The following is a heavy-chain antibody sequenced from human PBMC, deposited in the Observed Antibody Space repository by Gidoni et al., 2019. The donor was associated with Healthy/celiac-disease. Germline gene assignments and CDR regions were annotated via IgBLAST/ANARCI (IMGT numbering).Heavy chain of an antibody. J-gene: IGHJ4*02. V-gene: IGHV3-33*01. CDR3: ARELRGSYSTYYFDY. Sequence: QVQLVESGGGVVQPGRSLRLSCAASGFTFSSYGMHWVRQAPGKGLEWVAVIWYDGSNKYYADSVKGRFTISRDNSKNTLYLQMNSLRAEDTAVYYCARELRGSYSTYYFDYWGQGTLVTVSS. CDR1: GFTFSSYG. CDR2: IWYDGSNK. D-gene: IGHD1-26*01.